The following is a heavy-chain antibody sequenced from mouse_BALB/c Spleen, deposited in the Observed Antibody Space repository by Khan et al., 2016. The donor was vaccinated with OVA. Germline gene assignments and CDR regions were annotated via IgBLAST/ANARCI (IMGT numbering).Heavy chain of an antibody. Sequence: QVQLQQSGAELARPGASVKMSCKASGYTFTSYTIHWIKLRPGQGLEWIGYINPSNGYTNYNQKFKDKATLTADKSSNTAYMQLSRLTSDESAVYYCVRDGASPRNAGCFAYWGQGTLVTVS. J-gene: IGHJ3*01. CDR3: VRDGASPRNAGCFAY. CDR2: INPSNGYT. CDR1: GYTFTSYT. V-gene: IGHV1-4*01. D-gene: IGHD6-1*01.